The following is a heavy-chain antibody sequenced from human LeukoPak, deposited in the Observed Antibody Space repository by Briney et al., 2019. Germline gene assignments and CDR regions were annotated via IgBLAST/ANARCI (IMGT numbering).Heavy chain of an antibody. D-gene: IGHD6-13*01. Sequence: GGSVRLSCAAYGFDLTTYAMTWVRQAPAKGLEWVSSIRIGGGGTYYADSVKGRFTISRDNSENTLHLQMNNLRVEDTARYFCARCMVLSQGWCNWFDPWGQGTLVTVSS. CDR3: ARCMVLSQGWCNWFDP. J-gene: IGHJ5*02. CDR1: GFDLTTYA. CDR2: IRIGGGGT. V-gene: IGHV3-23*01.